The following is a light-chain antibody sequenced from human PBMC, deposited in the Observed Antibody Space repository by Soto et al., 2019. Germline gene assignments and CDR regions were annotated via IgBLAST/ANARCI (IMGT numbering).Light chain of an antibody. CDR2: GAS. CDR3: QQYNNWPPVT. V-gene: IGKV3-15*01. CDR1: QSVYNN. J-gene: IGKJ3*01. Sequence: EIVFTQSPGTLSVSPGERATLSCRASQSVYNNLAWYQQKPGQAPRLLIYGASTRATGIPARFSGSGSGTEFTLTISSLQSEDFAVYFCQQYNNWPPVTFGPGTKVDIK.